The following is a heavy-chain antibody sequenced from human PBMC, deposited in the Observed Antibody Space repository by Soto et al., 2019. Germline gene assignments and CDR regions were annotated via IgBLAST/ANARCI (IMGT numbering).Heavy chain of an antibody. CDR3: ARVAFSYFGMDV. Sequence: ATLSLTCSVPGGGISSYYWSWVRQPAGKGLEWIGRVFSSGSTNYNASLKSRVTMSIDTSENEVSLTLRSVTAADTAVYYCARVAFSYFGMDVWGPGTTVTVSS. CDR2: VFSSGST. CDR1: GGGISSYY. J-gene: IGHJ6*02. V-gene: IGHV4-4*07. D-gene: IGHD3-3*02.